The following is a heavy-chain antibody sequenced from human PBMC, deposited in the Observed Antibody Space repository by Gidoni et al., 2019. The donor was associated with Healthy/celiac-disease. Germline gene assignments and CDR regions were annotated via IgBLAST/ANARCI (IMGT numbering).Heavy chain of an antibody. CDR3: ARVFIGYCSGGSCPNWFDP. CDR1: GGTFSSYA. V-gene: IGHV1-69*01. Sequence: QVQLVQSGAEVKKPGSSVKVSCKASGGTFSSYAISWVRQAPGQGLEWMGGIIPIVGTANDAQKFQGRVTITADESTSTDYMELSSLRSEDTAVYYCARVFIGYCSGGSCPNWFDPWGQGTLVTVSS. CDR2: IIPIVGTA. J-gene: IGHJ5*02. D-gene: IGHD2-15*01.